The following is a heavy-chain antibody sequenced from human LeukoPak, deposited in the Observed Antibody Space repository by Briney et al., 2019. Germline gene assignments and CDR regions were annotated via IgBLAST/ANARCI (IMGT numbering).Heavy chain of an antibody. V-gene: IGHV3-7*01. Sequence: PVGSLRLSCAASGFTFSTYWMSWVRQAPRKGLEWVANIKQDGSDKFYVDSVKGRFTISRDNAKNSMYLQMSSLRAEDTAIYYCARVLPVASRDYWGQGTLVTVSS. J-gene: IGHJ4*02. CDR2: IKQDGSDK. CDR3: ARVLPVASRDY. D-gene: IGHD2-2*01. CDR1: GFTFSTYW.